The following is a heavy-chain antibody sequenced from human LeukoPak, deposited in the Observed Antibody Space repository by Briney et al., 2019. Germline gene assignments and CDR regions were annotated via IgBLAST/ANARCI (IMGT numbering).Heavy chain of an antibody. J-gene: IGHJ3*02. CDR2: IYYSGST. Sequence: SETLSLTCTVSGGSISSSSYYWSWIRQPPGKGLEWIGYIYYSGSTNYNPSLKSRVTISVDTSKNQFSLKLSSVTAADTAVYYCARAHWGSYRYPGDAFDIWGQGTMVTVSS. D-gene: IGHD3-16*02. CDR3: ARAHWGSYRYPGDAFDI. V-gene: IGHV4-61*01. CDR1: GGSISSSSYY.